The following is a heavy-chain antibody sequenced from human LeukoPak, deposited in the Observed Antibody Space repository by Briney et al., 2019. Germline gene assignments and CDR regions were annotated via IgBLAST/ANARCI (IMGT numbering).Heavy chain of an antibody. J-gene: IGHJ4*02. CDR2: ISLAGPT. D-gene: IGHD1-26*01. CDR3: SRESGPFCPFGY. Sequence: RSSGTLSLTCGVSGGSISGTNWWSWVRQPPGQGLEWIVEISLAGPTNYNPSLNGRVTMSLDKSSTQLSLHLTSVTAADTATSFCSRESGPFCPFGYWGQGTLVIVSS. CDR1: GGSISGTNW. V-gene: IGHV4-4*02.